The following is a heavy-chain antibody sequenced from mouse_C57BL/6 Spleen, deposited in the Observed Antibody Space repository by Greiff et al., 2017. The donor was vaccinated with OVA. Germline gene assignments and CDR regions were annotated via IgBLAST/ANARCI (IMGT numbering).Heavy chain of an antibody. D-gene: IGHD2-3*01. CDR1: GFTFSSYG. V-gene: IGHV5-6*02. CDR3: ARQGGGYSDYAMDY. CDR2: ISSGGSYT. Sequence: EVMLVESGGDLVKPGGSLKLSCAASGFTFSSYGMSWVRQTPDKRLEWVATISSGGSYTYYPDSVKGRFTISRDNAKNTLYLQMSSLKSEDTAMYYCARQGGGYSDYAMDYWGQGTSVTVSS. J-gene: IGHJ4*01.